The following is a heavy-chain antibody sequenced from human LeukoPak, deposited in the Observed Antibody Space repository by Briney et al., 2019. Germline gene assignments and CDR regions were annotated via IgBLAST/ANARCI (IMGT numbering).Heavy chain of an antibody. V-gene: IGHV4-39*07. Sequence: PSETLSLTCTVSGGSISTSNYYWGWIRQPPGKGLEWIGNIFYSGSTYYSPSLKSRVTISLDTSRNQFSLKLSSVTAADTAVYYCARDNDSRDPPHFDYWGQGTLVTVSS. CDR1: GGSISTSNYY. CDR2: IFYSGST. J-gene: IGHJ4*02. CDR3: ARDNDSRDPPHFDY. D-gene: IGHD3-16*01.